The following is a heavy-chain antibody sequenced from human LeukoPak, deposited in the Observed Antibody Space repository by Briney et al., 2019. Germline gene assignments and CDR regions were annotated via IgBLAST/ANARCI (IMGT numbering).Heavy chain of an antibody. J-gene: IGHJ5*02. CDR1: GYTFTGYY. CDR3: ARDNSVEDTAWWFDP. V-gene: IGHV1-2*02. CDR2: INPNSGGT. D-gene: IGHD4-23*01. Sequence: GASVKVSCKASGYTFTGYYMQWVRQAPGQGLEWMGWINPNSGGTNSAQKFQGRVTMTRDTSISTAYMELSSLTSDDTAVYYCARDNSVEDTAWWFDPWGQGTLVTVSS.